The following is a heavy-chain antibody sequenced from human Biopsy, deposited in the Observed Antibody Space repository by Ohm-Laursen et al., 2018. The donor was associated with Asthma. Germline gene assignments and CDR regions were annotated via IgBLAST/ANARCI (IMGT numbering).Heavy chain of an antibody. J-gene: IGHJ5*02. V-gene: IGHV3-30*03. Sequence: SLRLSCSASGFTFSTFGMHWVRQAPGKGLEWVALTSYDGSKTYYADSVTGRFTISRDNSKNTLYLHMNSLRAEDTAVYYCATDRFAGYSTSWYRGFWFDPWGQGTLVTVSS. CDR2: TSYDGSKT. D-gene: IGHD6-13*01. CDR3: ATDRFAGYSTSWYRGFWFDP. CDR1: GFTFSTFG.